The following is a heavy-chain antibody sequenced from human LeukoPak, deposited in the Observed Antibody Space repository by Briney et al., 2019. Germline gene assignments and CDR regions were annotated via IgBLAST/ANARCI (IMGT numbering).Heavy chain of an antibody. D-gene: IGHD4-23*01. CDR3: ARGARKGDDYGGFFDY. V-gene: IGHV3-30*04. J-gene: IGHJ4*02. CDR2: ISYDGSYK. CDR1: GFSFSRYA. Sequence: GRSLRLSCAASGFSFSRYAMHWVRQAPGKGLEWVAVISYDGSYKDYADSVKGRFTISRDNSKNTLFLQMNSLRAEDTAVYYCARGARKGDDYGGFFDYWGQGTLVTVSS.